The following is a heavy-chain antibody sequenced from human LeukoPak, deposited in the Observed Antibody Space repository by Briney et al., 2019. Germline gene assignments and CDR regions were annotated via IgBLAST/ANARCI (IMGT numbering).Heavy chain of an antibody. J-gene: IGHJ4*02. V-gene: IGHV3-7*01. CDR2: IKQDGSEK. CDR1: GFTFSSYW. CDR3: ARGKVLRYFDWLPDGDYFDY. Sequence: GGSLRLSCAASGFTFSSYWMSWVRQAPGKGLEWVANIKQDGSEKYYVDSVKGRFTISRDNAKNSLYLQMNSLRAEDTAVYYCARGKVLRYFDWLPDGDYFDYWGQGTLVTVSS. D-gene: IGHD3-9*01.